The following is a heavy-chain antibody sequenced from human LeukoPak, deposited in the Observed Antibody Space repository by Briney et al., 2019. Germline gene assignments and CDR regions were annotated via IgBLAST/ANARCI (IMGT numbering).Heavy chain of an antibody. Sequence: GGSLRLSCVSSGFSFSNYAMSWVRQAPGKGLEWVSSISGSGGSTHYADSVKGRFTISRDKTKNTLYLQMNSLRAEDTAVYYCARVYDVLTGGFDHWGQGALVTVSS. D-gene: IGHD3-9*01. CDR2: ISGSGGST. J-gene: IGHJ4*02. CDR1: GFSFSNYA. V-gene: IGHV3-23*01. CDR3: ARVYDVLTGGFDH.